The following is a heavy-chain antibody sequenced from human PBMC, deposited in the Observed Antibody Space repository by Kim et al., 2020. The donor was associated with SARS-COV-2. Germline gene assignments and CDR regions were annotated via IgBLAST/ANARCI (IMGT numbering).Heavy chain of an antibody. J-gene: IGHJ3*02. Sequence: ASVKVSCKASGNTFISHYVHWVRQAPGQGLEWMGIISPTGGNISYAQKFEGRITMTRDTSTSTVFMELTSLRSEDTAFYYCARTLRSAFDIWGQGTMVSVSS. V-gene: IGHV1-46*01. CDR3: ARTLRSAFDI. D-gene: IGHD4-17*01. CDR2: ISPTGGNI. CDR1: GNTFISHY.